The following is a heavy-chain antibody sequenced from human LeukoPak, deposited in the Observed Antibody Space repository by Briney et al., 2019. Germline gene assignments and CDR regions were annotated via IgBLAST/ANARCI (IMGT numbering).Heavy chain of an antibody. V-gene: IGHV4-39*07. Sequence: SETLSLTCTVSGGSISSSSYYWGWIRQPPGKGLEWIGSIYYSGSTYYNPSLKSRVTISVDTSKNQFSLKLSSVTAADTAVYYCARDTDSSGYFSDYYYGMDVWGQGTTVTVSS. CDR1: GGSISSSSYY. J-gene: IGHJ6*02. CDR2: IYYSGST. CDR3: ARDTDSSGYFSDYYYGMDV. D-gene: IGHD3-22*01.